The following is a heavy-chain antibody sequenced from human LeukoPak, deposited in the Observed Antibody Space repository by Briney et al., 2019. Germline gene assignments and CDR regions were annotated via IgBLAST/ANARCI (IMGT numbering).Heavy chain of an antibody. CDR2: IYYSGST. J-gene: IGHJ5*02. V-gene: IGHV4-39*01. CDR1: GGSISSSSYY. Sequence: PSETLSLTCTVSGGSISSSSYYWGWIRQPPGKGLEWIGSIYYSGSTYYNPSLKSRVTISVDTSKNQFSLKLSSVTAADTAVYYCARGRKGSTPLNWFDPWGQGTLVTVSS. CDR3: ARGRKGSTPLNWFDP. D-gene: IGHD2-2*01.